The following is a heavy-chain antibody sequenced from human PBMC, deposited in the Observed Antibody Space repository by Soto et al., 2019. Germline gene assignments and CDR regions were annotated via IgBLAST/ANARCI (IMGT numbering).Heavy chain of an antibody. J-gene: IGHJ4*02. D-gene: IGHD2-15*01. Sequence: QLQLQEAGPGLVKAAQTLSLTCTVSGASISRGGYSWSWIRQPPGKGLEWIGYIYQTGTTDYNPGLESRVAISRDRSKNQGSLTLTSVTAADTAVYYCARGGGTVVVAAFDYWGQGTLVAVSS. V-gene: IGHV4-30-2*01. CDR2: IYQTGTT. CDR1: GASISRGGYS. CDR3: ARGGGTVVVAAFDY.